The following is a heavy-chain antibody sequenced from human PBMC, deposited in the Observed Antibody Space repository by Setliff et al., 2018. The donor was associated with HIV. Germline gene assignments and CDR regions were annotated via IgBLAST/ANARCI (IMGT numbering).Heavy chain of an antibody. Sequence: GGSLRLSCATSGFTFSNFWMTWVRQAPGKGLEWVANIKEDGSETFYVDSVKGRFTMSRDNAKDLLYLEMRSLRAEDTAVYYCAGSRGYFVQADWGQGTLVTVSS. J-gene: IGHJ4*02. V-gene: IGHV3-7*01. CDR1: GFTFSNFW. D-gene: IGHD1-1*01. CDR3: AGSRGYFVQAD. CDR2: IKEDGSET.